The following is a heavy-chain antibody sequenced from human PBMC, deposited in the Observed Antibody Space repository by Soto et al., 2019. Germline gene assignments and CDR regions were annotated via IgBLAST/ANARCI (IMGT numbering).Heavy chain of an antibody. CDR1: GFTFSRYW. CDR3: VRDDTRRNNDFCSGHYTTDAFDM. CDR2: IKQDGSEK. Sequence: EVQLVESGGGLVQPGGSLRLSCAASGFTFSRYWMSWVRQAPGKGLEWVANIKQDGSEKYYVESVKGRFTLSRDNTKNSPYLQMNSLRAEETAVYYCVRDDTRRNNDFCSGHYTTDAFDMWGQGRMVTVSS. D-gene: IGHD3-3*01. J-gene: IGHJ3*02. V-gene: IGHV3-7*01.